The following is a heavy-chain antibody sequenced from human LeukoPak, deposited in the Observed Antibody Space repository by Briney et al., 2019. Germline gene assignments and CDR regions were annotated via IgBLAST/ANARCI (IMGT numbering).Heavy chain of an antibody. CDR1: GFTFSSTW. Sequence: GGSLRLSCAASGFTFSSTWMSWVRQAPGKGLEWVANIKQDGSEKYYVDSVKGRFTISRDNAKNSLYLQMNSLRAEDTTVYYCARAQYYYYMDVWGKGTTVTVSS. CDR3: ARAQYYYYMDV. CDR2: IKQDGSEK. V-gene: IGHV3-7*01. J-gene: IGHJ6*03.